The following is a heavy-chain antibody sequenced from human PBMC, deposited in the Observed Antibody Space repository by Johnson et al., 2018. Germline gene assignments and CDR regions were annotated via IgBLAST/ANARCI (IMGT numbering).Heavy chain of an antibody. Sequence: QVQLVESGGGVVQPGRSXRLSCAASGFTFSSYGIHWVRQAPGKGLEWVAVISYDGSNKYYADSVKGRFTISRDNAKNSLYLQMNSLGAEDPAVYYCARIYCTNGVCYTPLDAFDIWGQGTMVTVSS. V-gene: IGHV3-30*03. CDR3: ARIYCTNGVCYTPLDAFDI. D-gene: IGHD2-8*01. J-gene: IGHJ3*02. CDR2: ISYDGSNK. CDR1: GFTFSSYG.